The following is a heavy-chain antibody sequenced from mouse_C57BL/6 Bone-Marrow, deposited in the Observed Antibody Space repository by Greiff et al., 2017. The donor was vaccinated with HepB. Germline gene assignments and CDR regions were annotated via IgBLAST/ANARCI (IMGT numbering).Heavy chain of an antibody. CDR3: ARQGTGNYAMDY. CDR2: ISNLAYSI. Sequence: EVQVVESGGGLVQPGGSLKLSCAASGFTFSDYGMAWVRQAPRKGPEWVAFISNLAYSIYYADTVTGRFTIARENAKNTLYLEMSSLRSEDTAMYYCARQGTGNYAMDYWGQGTSVTVSS. J-gene: IGHJ4*01. V-gene: IGHV5-15*01. CDR1: GFTFSDYG. D-gene: IGHD4-1*01.